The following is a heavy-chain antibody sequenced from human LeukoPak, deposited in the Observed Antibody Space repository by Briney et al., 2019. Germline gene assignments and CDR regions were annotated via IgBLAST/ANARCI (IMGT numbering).Heavy chain of an antibody. CDR2: INPSDGST. CDR1: GYTFTSYY. D-gene: IGHD2-2*01. J-gene: IGHJ6*02. CDR3: ARVPSSYYYGMDV. Sequence: ASVKLSCKASGYTFTSYYMHWVRQAPGQGLEWMGIINPSDGSTNYAQKFQGRVTMTRDTSTSTVYMELSSLKSEDTAVYYCARVPSSYYYGMDVWGQGTTVTVSS. V-gene: IGHV1-46*01.